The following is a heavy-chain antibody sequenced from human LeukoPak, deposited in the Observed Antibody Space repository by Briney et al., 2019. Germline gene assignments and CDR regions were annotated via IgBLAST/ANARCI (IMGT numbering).Heavy chain of an antibody. CDR3: ARREGYSYGSDWFDP. J-gene: IGHJ5*02. CDR2: IYYSGST. D-gene: IGHD5-18*01. Sequence: SETLSLTCTVSGGSISSSSYYWGWIRQPPGKGLEWIGSIYYSGSTYYNPSLKSRVTISVDTSKNQFSLKLSSVTAADTAVYYCARREGYSYGSDWFDPWGQGTLVTVSS. V-gene: IGHV4-39*01. CDR1: GGSISSSSYY.